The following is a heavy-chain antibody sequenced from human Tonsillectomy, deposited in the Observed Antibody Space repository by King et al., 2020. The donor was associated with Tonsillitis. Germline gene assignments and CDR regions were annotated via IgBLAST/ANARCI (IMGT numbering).Heavy chain of an antibody. J-gene: IGHJ1*01. Sequence: VQLQESGPGLVKPSQTLSLTCTVSGGSISSGGYYWSWIRQHPGKGLEWIGYIYYSGSTYYNPSLKSRVTISVDTSKNQFSLKLSAVTAADTAVYYCAGSYDSSGYYYSLHFQHWGQGTLVTVSS. V-gene: IGHV4-31*03. CDR1: GGSISSGGYY. CDR3: AGSYDSSGYYYSLHFQH. D-gene: IGHD3-22*01. CDR2: IYYSGST.